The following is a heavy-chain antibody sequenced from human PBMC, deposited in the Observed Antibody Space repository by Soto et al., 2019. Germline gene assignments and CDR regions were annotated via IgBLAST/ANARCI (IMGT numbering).Heavy chain of an antibody. CDR3: AKESKTSWDY. J-gene: IGHJ4*02. CDR1: GFTISSNA. CDR2: ISDRGDTT. D-gene: IGHD2-2*01. Sequence: GGSLRLSCAASGFTISSNAMYWVRQAPGKGLEWVSGISDRGDTTYYADSVKGRFTISRDNSKNTLYLQMNSLRAEDTAVYYCAKESKTSWDYWGQGTLVTVSS. V-gene: IGHV3-23*01.